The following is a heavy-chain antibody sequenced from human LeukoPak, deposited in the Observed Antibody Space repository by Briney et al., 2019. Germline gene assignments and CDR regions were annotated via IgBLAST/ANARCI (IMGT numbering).Heavy chain of an antibody. J-gene: IGHJ4*02. Sequence: GGSLRLSCAASGFTFSSYSMNWVRQAPGKGLEWVSSISSSSSYIYYADSVKGRFTISRDNAKNSLYLQMNSLRAEDTAVYYFATDPPLNYDSSGYYYDYWGQGTLVTVSS. CDR2: ISSSSSYI. CDR1: GFTFSSYS. V-gene: IGHV3-21*01. D-gene: IGHD3-22*01. CDR3: ATDPPLNYDSSGYYYDY.